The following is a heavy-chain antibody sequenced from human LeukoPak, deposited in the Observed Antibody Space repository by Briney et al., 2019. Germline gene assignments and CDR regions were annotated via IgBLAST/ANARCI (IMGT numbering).Heavy chain of an antibody. D-gene: IGHD6-19*01. Sequence: GESLKTSCQGSGYSFTSYWISWVRQMPGKGLEWMGRIDPSDSQTNYSPSFQGHVTISADKSISTVYLQWSRLKASDTAMYYCARGLAVANAAYWGRGTLVTVSS. V-gene: IGHV5-10-1*01. CDR2: IDPSDSQT. CDR1: GYSFTSYW. J-gene: IGHJ4*02. CDR3: ARGLAVANAAY.